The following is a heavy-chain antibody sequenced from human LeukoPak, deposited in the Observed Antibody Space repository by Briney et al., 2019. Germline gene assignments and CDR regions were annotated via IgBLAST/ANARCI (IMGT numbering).Heavy chain of an antibody. Sequence: GESLKISCKASGYTFTMNWIGWVRQMPGKGLEWMGIIYPGDSDTKYSPSFQGQVTISADKSSNTAYLQWGSLKASDTAMYYCARSSPLSSGWVDYWGQGTLATVSS. D-gene: IGHD6-19*01. V-gene: IGHV5-51*01. J-gene: IGHJ4*02. CDR1: GYTFTMNW. CDR3: ARSSPLSSGWVDY. CDR2: IYPGDSDT.